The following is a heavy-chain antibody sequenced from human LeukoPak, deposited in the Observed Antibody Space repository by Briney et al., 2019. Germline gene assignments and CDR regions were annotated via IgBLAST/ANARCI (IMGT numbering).Heavy chain of an antibody. Sequence: GESLKISCKGSGYSFTSYWIGWVRQMPGKGLEWMGVIYPGDSDTRYSPSFQGQVTISAAKSISTAYLQWNTLKASDTAMYYCVRHKFRINMNRGVIGYFYGLDVWGQGTTVTVSS. CDR3: VRHKFRINMNRGVIGYFYGLDV. J-gene: IGHJ6*02. CDR2: IYPGDSDT. V-gene: IGHV5-51*01. CDR1: GYSFTSYW. D-gene: IGHD3-10*01.